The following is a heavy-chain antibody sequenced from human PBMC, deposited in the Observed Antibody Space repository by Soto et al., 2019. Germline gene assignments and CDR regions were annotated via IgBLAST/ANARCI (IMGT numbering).Heavy chain of an antibody. Sequence: QTGGSLRLSCAASGFTFSSYGMHWVRQAPGKGLEWVAVIWYDGSNKYYADSVKGRFTISRDNPKNTLYLQMNSLRAEDTAVYYCARDGAEYYDFWSGSSYGMDVWGQGATVTVSS. CDR1: GFTFSSYG. CDR3: ARDGAEYYDFWSGSSYGMDV. CDR2: IWYDGSNK. D-gene: IGHD3-3*01. J-gene: IGHJ6*02. V-gene: IGHV3-33*01.